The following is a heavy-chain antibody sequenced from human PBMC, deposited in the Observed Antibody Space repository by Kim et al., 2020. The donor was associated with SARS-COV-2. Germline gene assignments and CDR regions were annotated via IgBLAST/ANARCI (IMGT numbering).Heavy chain of an antibody. V-gene: IGHV3-9*01. D-gene: IGHD3-10*01. CDR1: GFTFDDYA. Sequence: GGSLRLSCAASGFTFDDYAMHWVRQAPGKGLEWVSGISWNSGSIGYADSVKGRFTISRDNAKNSLYLQMNSLIAEDTALYYCAKIRLVFLAYVMYVWGQG. CDR3: AKIRLVFLAYVMYV. J-gene: IGHJ6*02. CDR2: ISWNSGSI.